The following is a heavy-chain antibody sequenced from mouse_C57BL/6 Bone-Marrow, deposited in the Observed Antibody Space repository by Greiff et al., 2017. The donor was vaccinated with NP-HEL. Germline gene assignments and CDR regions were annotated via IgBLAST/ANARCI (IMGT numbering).Heavy chain of an antibody. V-gene: IGHV1-59*01. D-gene: IGHD2-4*01. CDR3: ACYDYSYWYFDV. J-gene: IGHJ1*03. Sequence: QVQLQQPGAELVRPGTSVKLSCKASGYTFTSYWMHWVKQRPGQGLEWIGVIDPSDSYTNYNQKFKGKATLTVDTSSSTAYMQLSSLTSEDSAVYYCACYDYSYWYFDVWGTGTTVTVSS. CDR1: GYTFTSYW. CDR2: IDPSDSYT.